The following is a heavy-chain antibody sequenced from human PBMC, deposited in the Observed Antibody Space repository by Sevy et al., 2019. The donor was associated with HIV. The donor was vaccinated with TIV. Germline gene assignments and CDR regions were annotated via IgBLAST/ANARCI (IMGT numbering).Heavy chain of an antibody. V-gene: IGHV3-23*01. CDR2: ISGNGSGK. J-gene: IGHJ4*02. CDR3: AKGSASISEVCDVDD. CDR1: GFTFSSYA. D-gene: IGHD2-2*01. Sequence: GGSLRLSCAASGFTFSSYAMRWVRQAPGKGLEWVSNISGNGSGKYYADSVKGRFTISRDTSKNTLYLQMNSLRAEDTAVYYCAKGSASISEVCDVDDWGQGTLVTVSS.